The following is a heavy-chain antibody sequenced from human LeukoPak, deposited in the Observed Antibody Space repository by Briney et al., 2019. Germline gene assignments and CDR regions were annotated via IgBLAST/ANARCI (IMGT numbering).Heavy chain of an antibody. CDR1: GFTFSSYA. Sequence: PGGSLRLSCAASGFTFSSYAMSWVRQAPGKGLEWVSAISGSGGSTYYADSVKGRFTISRDNSKNTLYLQMNSLRAEDTAVYYCARDRMEDINAFDVWGQGTMVTVSS. V-gene: IGHV3-23*01. D-gene: IGHD2-15*01. CDR3: ARDRMEDINAFDV. J-gene: IGHJ3*01. CDR2: ISGSGGST.